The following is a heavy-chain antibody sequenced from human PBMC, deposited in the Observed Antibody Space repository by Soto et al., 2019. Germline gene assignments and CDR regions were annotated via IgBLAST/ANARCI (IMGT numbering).Heavy chain of an antibody. CDR3: ARGQEGVVATH. J-gene: IGHJ4*01. D-gene: IGHD5-12*01. V-gene: IGHV4-34*01. CDR2: VKDGGHT. CDR1: GGSLSGYY. Sequence: QVQLQQWGAGLLKPSETLSLKCAVTGGSLSGYYWSWIRQPPGKGLEWIGEVKDGGHTNYSPSLRCRVTLPPXTSNNQFSLRLNSVTAADTGVYYCARGQEGVVATHWDHGSLVTVSS.